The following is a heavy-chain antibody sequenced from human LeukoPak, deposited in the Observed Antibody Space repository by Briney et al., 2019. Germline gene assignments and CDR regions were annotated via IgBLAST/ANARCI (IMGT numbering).Heavy chain of an antibody. Sequence: GGSLRLSCSASGFTFSSYAMHWVRQAPGKGLEWVALIFYDGSNKYYVDSVKGRFTISRDNSKNMLYLQMSSLRAEDTAVYYCARRERLGYRYGRGTLDIWGQGTMVTVSS. CDR3: ARRERLGYRYGRGTLDI. CDR2: IFYDGSNK. V-gene: IGHV3-30*04. CDR1: GFTFSSYA. J-gene: IGHJ3*02. D-gene: IGHD5-18*01.